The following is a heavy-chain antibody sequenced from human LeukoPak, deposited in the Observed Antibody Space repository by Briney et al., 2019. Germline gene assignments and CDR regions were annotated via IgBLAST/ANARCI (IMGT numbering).Heavy chain of an antibody. Sequence: SETLSLTCTVSSDSISSYYWSWIRHPPGKGLEWVGCIYYSGSTNYNPSLKSRVTISVDTSKNQFSLKLSSVTAADTAVYYCARGTRSYDFWSGLPHESYHMDVWGKGTTVTVSS. CDR2: IYYSGST. D-gene: IGHD3-3*01. V-gene: IGHV4-59*01. J-gene: IGHJ6*03. CDR1: SDSISSYY. CDR3: ARGTRSYDFWSGLPHESYHMDV.